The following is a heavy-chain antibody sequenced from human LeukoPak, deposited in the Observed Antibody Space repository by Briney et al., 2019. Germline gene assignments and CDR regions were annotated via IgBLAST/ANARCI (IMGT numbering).Heavy chain of an antibody. Sequence: GGSLRLSCAVSGFTFSSYAMSWVRQAPGKGLEWVSAISGSGASTYYADSVKGRFTISRDNSKNTLSLRMNSLRAEDTAVYYCAKGPTVSKRGYFDYWGQGTLVTVSS. CDR1: GFTFSSYA. CDR2: ISGSGAST. CDR3: AKGPTVSKRGYFDY. J-gene: IGHJ4*02. V-gene: IGHV3-23*01. D-gene: IGHD4-17*01.